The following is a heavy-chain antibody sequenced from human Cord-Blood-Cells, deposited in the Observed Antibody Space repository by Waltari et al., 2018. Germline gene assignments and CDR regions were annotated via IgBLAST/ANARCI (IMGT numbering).Heavy chain of an antibody. Sequence: AASGFTFSSYSMNWVRHAPGKGLEWVSSISSSSSYIYYADSVKGRFTISRDNAKNSLYLQMNSLRAEDTAVYYCARAGVGATLDAFDIWGQGTMVTDSS. D-gene: IGHD1-26*01. J-gene: IGHJ3*02. CDR1: GFTFSSYS. CDR2: ISSSSSYI. V-gene: IGHV3-21*01. CDR3: ARAGVGATLDAFDI.